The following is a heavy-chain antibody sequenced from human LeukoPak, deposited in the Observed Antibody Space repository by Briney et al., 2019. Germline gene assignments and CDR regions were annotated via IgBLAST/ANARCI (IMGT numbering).Heavy chain of an antibody. Sequence: GGSLRLSCAASDFSFSSYSMHWVRQSPGKGLMWVSRISSDEKTTTYVDSVKGRFTISRDNAKNMLYLQMNSLRAEDTAVYYCASDFGYKFDNWGPGALVTVSS. D-gene: IGHD5-24*01. CDR2: ISSDEKTT. V-gene: IGHV3-74*01. CDR1: DFSFSSYS. J-gene: IGHJ5*01. CDR3: ASDFGYKFDN.